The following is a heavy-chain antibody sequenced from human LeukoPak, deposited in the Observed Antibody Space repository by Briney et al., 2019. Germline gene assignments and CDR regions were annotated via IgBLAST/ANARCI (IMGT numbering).Heavy chain of an antibody. Sequence: GGSLRLSCAASGFTFSNYAMHWVRQAPGKGLDWLAVISFDGSNKYYADSVKGRFTISRDNAKNSLYLQMNSLRAEDTAVYYCARGDDVDKYGMDVWGQGTTVTVSS. CDR3: ARGDDVDKYGMDV. CDR2: ISFDGSNK. CDR1: GFTFSNYA. V-gene: IGHV3-30*04. D-gene: IGHD5-12*01. J-gene: IGHJ6*02.